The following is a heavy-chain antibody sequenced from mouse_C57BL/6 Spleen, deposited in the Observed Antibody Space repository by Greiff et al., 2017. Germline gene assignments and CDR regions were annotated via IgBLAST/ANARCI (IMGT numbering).Heavy chain of an antibody. CDR3: ARTHDSLYYFGY. CDR2: IYPGDGDT. CDR1: GYAFSSSW. V-gene: IGHV1-82*01. J-gene: IGHJ2*01. Sequence: QVQLQQSGPELVKPGASVKISCKASGYAFSSSWMNWVKQRPGKGLEWIGRIYPGDGDTNYNGKFKGKATLTADKSSSTAYMQLSSLASEDSAVYFCARTHDSLYYFGYWGQGTTLTVSS. D-gene: IGHD6-2*01.